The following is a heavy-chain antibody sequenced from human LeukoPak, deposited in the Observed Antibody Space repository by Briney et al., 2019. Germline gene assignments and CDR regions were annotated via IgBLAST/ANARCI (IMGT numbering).Heavy chain of an antibody. CDR2: INHSGST. V-gene: IGHV4-34*01. D-gene: IGHD1-26*01. J-gene: IGHJ4*02. Sequence: KPSETLSLTCAVYGGSFSGYYWSWIRQPPGKGLEWIGEINHSGSTNYNPSLKSRVTISVDTSKNQFSLKLSSVTAADTAVYYCARVVGEEYYFDYWGQGTLVTVSS. CDR3: ARVVGEEYYFDY. CDR1: GGSFSGYY.